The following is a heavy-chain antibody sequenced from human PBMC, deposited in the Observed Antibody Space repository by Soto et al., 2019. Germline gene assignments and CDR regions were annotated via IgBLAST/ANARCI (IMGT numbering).Heavy chain of an antibody. CDR3: AKVWDFGDFDY. CDR2: ITSSGSNK. V-gene: IGHV3-30*18. J-gene: IGHJ4*02. CDR1: GFTFSTYS. D-gene: IGHD3-16*01. Sequence: LRLSCAASGFTFSTYSMNWVRQAPGKGLEWVAVITSSGSNKYYADSVKGRFTISRDNSKNTLYLQMNSLRAEDTAVYYCAKVWDFGDFDYWGQGTLVTVSS.